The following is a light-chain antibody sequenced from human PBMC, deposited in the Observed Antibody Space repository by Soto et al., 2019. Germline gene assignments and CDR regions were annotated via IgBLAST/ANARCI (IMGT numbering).Light chain of an antibody. Sequence: SYELTQSPSVSVSPGQTASITCSGDKLGDKYACWYQQKPGQSPVLVIYQDSKRPSGIPERFSGSNSGNTATLTISGTQAMDEADYYCQAWDSSTAFFGTGTKLTVL. V-gene: IGLV3-1*01. CDR3: QAWDSSTAF. CDR2: QDS. J-gene: IGLJ1*01. CDR1: KLGDKY.